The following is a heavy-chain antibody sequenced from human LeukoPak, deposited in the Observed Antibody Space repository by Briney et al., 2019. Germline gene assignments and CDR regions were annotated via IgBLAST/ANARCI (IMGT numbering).Heavy chain of an antibody. Sequence: GGSLRLSCAASGFTFSSYGMSWVRQAPGEGLEWVSAISGSGGSTYYADSVKGRFTISRDNSKNTLYLQMNSLRAEDTAVYYCAKGSDAMGEPDYYFDYWGQGTLVTVSS. J-gene: IGHJ4*02. V-gene: IGHV3-23*01. CDR1: GFTFSSYG. CDR3: AKGSDAMGEPDYYFDY. D-gene: IGHD1-26*01. CDR2: ISGSGGST.